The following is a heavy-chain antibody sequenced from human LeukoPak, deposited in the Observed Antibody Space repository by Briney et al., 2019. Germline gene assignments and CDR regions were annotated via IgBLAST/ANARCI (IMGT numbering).Heavy chain of an antibody. CDR3: ARVDRRASTVTTNFYYYYMDV. D-gene: IGHD4-17*01. CDR1: GGSFSGYY. V-gene: IGHV4-4*09. J-gene: IGHJ6*03. CDR2: ISTSGNT. Sequence: PSETLSLTCAVYGGSFSGYYWGWIRQPPGRGLEWIGYISTSGNTNYNPSLRSRVTISVDTSKNQYSLKLTSVTAAHTAVYYCARVDRRASTVTTNFYYYYMDVWGKGTTVTVSS.